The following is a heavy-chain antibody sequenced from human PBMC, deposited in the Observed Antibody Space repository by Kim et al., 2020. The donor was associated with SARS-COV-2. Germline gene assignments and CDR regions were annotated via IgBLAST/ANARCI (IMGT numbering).Heavy chain of an antibody. J-gene: IGHJ4*02. Sequence: SETLSLTCTVSGGSISSYYWSWIRQPPGKGLEWIGYIYYSGSTNYNPSLKSRVTISVDTSKNQFSLKLSSVTAADTAVYYCARAVAYFDYWGQGTLVTVSS. CDR2: IYYSGST. CDR3: ARAVAYFDY. CDR1: GGSISSYY. D-gene: IGHD6-19*01. V-gene: IGHV4-59*13.